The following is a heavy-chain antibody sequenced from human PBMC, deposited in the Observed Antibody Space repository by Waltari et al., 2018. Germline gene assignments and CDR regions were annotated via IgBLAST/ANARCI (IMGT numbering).Heavy chain of an antibody. D-gene: IGHD3-22*01. J-gene: IGHJ3*02. CDR3: ARDVIYYDSSGYSLDAFDI. V-gene: IGHV3-48*04. CDR2: ISSSSSTI. Sequence: EVQLVESGGGLVQPGGSLRLSCAASGFTFSSYSMNWVRQAPGKGLEWVSYISSSSSTIYHADLVKGRFTISRDNAKNSLYRQMNSLRAEDTAVYYCARDVIYYDSSGYSLDAFDIWGQGTMVTVSS. CDR1: GFTFSSYS.